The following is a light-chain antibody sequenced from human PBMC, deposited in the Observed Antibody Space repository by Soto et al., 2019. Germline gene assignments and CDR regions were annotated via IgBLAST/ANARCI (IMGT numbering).Light chain of an antibody. J-gene: IGKJ2*01. CDR1: QSVSSY. V-gene: IGKV3-11*01. CDR2: DAS. Sequence: EIVLTQSPATLSLSPGERATLSCRASQSVSSYLAWYQQKPGQAPRLLIYDASNMPTGIPARFSGSGSGTDLTLAISSLEYEDFAVYYCQQRSNWPYTFGQGTKVDIK. CDR3: QQRSNWPYT.